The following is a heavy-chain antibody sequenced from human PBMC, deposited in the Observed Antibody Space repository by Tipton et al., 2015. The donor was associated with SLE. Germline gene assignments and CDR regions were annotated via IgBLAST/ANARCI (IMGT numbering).Heavy chain of an antibody. CDR3: ARFPTMVRGARPGAFDI. D-gene: IGHD3-10*01. Sequence: LRLSCTVSGGSISSVDYYWNWIRQPPGKGLEWIGYIYYSGSTYYNPSLKSRVTISVDTSKNQFSLKLSSVTAADTAVYYCARFPTMVRGARPGAFDIWGQGTMVTVSS. CDR2: IYYSGST. V-gene: IGHV4-30-4*01. CDR1: GGSISSVDYY. J-gene: IGHJ3*02.